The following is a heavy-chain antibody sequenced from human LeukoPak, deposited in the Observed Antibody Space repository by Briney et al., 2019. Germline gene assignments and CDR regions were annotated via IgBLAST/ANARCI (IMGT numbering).Heavy chain of an antibody. CDR2: IYTSGST. CDR3: AKDIVVEWPGASDI. V-gene: IGHV4-4*07. Sequence: SETLSLTCTVSGGSISSYYWSWIRQPAGKGLERIGRIYTSGSTNYNPSLKSRVTMSVDTSKNQFSLKLSSVTAADTAVYYCAKDIVVEWPGASDIWGQGTMVTVSS. CDR1: GGSISSYY. J-gene: IGHJ3*02. D-gene: IGHD2-2*01.